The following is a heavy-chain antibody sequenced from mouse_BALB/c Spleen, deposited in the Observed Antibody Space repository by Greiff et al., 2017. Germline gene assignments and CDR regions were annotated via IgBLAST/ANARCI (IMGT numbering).Heavy chain of an antibody. V-gene: IGHV14-3*02. CDR1: GFNIKDTY. CDR2: IDPANGNT. D-gene: IGHD4-1*01. J-gene: IGHJ4*01. CDR3: ARSNWDGPMDY. Sequence: EVQLVESGAELVKPGASVKLSCTASGFNIKDTYMHWVKQRPEQGLEWIGRIDPANGNTKYDPKFQGKATITADTSSNTAYLQLSSLTSEDTAVYYCARSNWDGPMDYWGQGTSVTVSS.